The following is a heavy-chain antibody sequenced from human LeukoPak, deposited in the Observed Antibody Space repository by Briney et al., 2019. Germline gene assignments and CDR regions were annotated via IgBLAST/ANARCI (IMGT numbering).Heavy chain of an antibody. Sequence: GASVKVSCKASGYTFTSYYMHWVRQAPGQGLEWMGIINPSGGSTSYAQKFQGRVTMTRDTSTSTVYMELSSLRSEDTAVYYCARVAYSSGWFAVYFDYWGQGTLVTVSS. V-gene: IGHV1-46*01. CDR2: INPSGGST. CDR1: GYTFTSYY. J-gene: IGHJ4*02. CDR3: ARVAYSSGWFAVYFDY. D-gene: IGHD6-19*01.